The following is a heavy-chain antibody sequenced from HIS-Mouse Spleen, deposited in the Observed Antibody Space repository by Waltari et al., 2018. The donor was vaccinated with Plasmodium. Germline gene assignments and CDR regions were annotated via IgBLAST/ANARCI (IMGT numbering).Heavy chain of an antibody. V-gene: IGHV3-7*01. CDR2: IKQDGSEK. J-gene: IGHJ2*01. D-gene: IGHD6-13*01. CDR3: ASSWYWYFDL. CDR1: VLPFSSYW. Sequence: EVQLVESGGGLVQPGGSLRLSCAASVLPFSSYWMSWVRQAPGKGLEWVANIKQDGSEKYYVDSVKGRFTISRDNAKNSLYLQMNSLGAEDTAVYYCASSWYWYFDLWGRGTLVTVSS.